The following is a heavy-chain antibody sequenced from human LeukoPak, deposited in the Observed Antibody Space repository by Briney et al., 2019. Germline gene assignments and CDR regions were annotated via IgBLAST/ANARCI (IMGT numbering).Heavy chain of an antibody. D-gene: IGHD2-8*01. Sequence: GGSLRLSCAASGFTFSSYAMSWVRQAPGKGLEWVANIKQDGSEKYYVDSVKGRSTISRDNAENSLFLQMNSLRAEDTAAYYCARLNGEVTVFGYWGQGTLVTVSS. CDR2: IKQDGSEK. CDR3: ARLNGEVTVFGY. V-gene: IGHV3-7*01. J-gene: IGHJ4*02. CDR1: GFTFSSYA.